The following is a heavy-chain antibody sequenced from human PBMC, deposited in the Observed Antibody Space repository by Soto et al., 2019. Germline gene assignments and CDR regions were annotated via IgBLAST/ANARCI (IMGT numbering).Heavy chain of an antibody. CDR2: ISYDGSNK. CDR3: ARSGGSYFGPFDS. D-gene: IGHD1-26*01. V-gene: IGHV3-30-3*01. J-gene: IGHJ4*02. CDR1: GFTFSRYT. Sequence: GGSLRLSCAASGFTFSRYTMHWVRQAPGKGLEWVAVISYDGSNKYYADSVKGRFTISRDNSKNTLYVQMKSLRAEDTAVFYCARSGGSYFGPFDSWGQGTLVTVYS.